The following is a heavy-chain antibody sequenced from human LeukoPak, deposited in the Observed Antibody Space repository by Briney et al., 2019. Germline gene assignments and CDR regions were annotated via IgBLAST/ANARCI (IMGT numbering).Heavy chain of an antibody. CDR1: GGSISSSSYY. D-gene: IGHD3-22*01. V-gene: IGHV4-39*07. CDR2: IYYSGST. J-gene: IGHJ4*02. CDR3: ARVYDSSGYYYEYGTRVHFDY. Sequence: ASGTLSLTCTVSGGSISSSSYYWGWVRQPPGKGLEWIGSIYYSGSTYYNPSLKSRVTISVDTSKNQFSLKLSSVTAADTAVYYCARVYDSSGYYYEYGTRVHFDYWGQGTLVTVSS.